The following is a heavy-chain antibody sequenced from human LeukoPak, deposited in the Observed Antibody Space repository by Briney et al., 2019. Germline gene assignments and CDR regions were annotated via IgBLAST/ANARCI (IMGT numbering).Heavy chain of an antibody. CDR3: ARVGYCSSTSCQRGFDY. CDR1: GFTFSSYS. V-gene: IGHV3-21*01. Sequence: GGSLRLSCAASGFTFSSYSMNWVRQAPGKGLEWVSSISSSSSYIYYADSVKGRFTISRDNAKNSLYLQMNSLRAEDTAVYYCARVGYCSSTSCQRGFDYWGQGTLVTVSS. D-gene: IGHD2-2*01. J-gene: IGHJ4*02. CDR2: ISSSSSYI.